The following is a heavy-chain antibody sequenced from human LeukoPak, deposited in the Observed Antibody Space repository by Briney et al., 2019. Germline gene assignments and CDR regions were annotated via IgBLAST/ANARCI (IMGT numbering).Heavy chain of an antibody. CDR2: FNGNGANI. J-gene: IGHJ4*02. V-gene: IGHV3-48*01. Sequence: GGSLRLSCAASGFTFSVYSMTWVRQAPGKGLEWISYFNGNGANINYADSVRGRFTISRDNGKNSLYLQMDSLRADDSAVYYCVRDHIWAFDYWGQGILVSVSS. D-gene: IGHD3-16*01. CDR1: GFTFSVYS. CDR3: VRDHIWAFDY.